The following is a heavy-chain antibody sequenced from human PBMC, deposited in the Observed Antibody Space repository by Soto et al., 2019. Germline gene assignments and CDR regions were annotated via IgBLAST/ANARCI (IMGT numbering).Heavy chain of an antibody. D-gene: IGHD2-21*02. CDR3: ARGGHVVVVTAALDY. CDR2: VNPSGGHT. Sequence: QVQLVQSGAEVKKPGASVKVCCKASGDTFTDYYIHWVRQAPGQGLEWMGTVNPSGGHTTYAQHFLGRMTMTRDTSTSTLYMEQTSLTSEDTAVYYCARGGHVVVVTAALDYWGQGTLVTVSS. CDR1: GDTFTDYY. V-gene: IGHV1-46*01. J-gene: IGHJ4*02.